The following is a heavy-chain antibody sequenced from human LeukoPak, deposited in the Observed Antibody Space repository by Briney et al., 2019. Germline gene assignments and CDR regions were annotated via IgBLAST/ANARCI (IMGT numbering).Heavy chain of an antibody. CDR2: INPNSGGT. CDR1: GYTFTGYY. V-gene: IGHV1-2*02. CDR3: AKANSSGRKSTYDY. Sequence: RASVKVSCRASGYTFTGYYMHWVRQAPGQGLEWMGWINPNSGGTNYAQKFQGRVTMTRDTSISTAYMELSRLRSDDTAVYYCAKANSSGRKSTYDYWGQGTLVTVSS. J-gene: IGHJ4*02. D-gene: IGHD6-19*01.